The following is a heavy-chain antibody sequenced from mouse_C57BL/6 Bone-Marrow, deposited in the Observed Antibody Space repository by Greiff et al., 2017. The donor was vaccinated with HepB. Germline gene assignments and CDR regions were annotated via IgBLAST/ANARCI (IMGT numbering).Heavy chain of an antibody. CDR2: IDPSDSYT. D-gene: IGHD1-1*01. J-gene: IGHJ2*01. CDR3: ARSGTTVYFDY. Sequence: LQPGAELVRPGTSVKLSCKASGYTFTSYWMHWVKQRPGQGLEWIGVIDPSDSYTNYNQKFKGKATLTVDTSSSTAYMQLSSLTSEDSAVYYCARSGTTVYFDYWGQGTTLTVSS. V-gene: IGHV1-59*01. CDR1: GYTFTSYW.